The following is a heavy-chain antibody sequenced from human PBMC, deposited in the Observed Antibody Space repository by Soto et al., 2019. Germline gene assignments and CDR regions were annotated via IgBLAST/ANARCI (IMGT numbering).Heavy chain of an antibody. CDR2: INPNSGGT. Sequence: ASVKVCCKASGYTFTGYYMHWVRQAPGQGLEWMGWINPNSGGTNYAQKFQGWVTMTRDTSISTAYMELSRLRSDDTAVYYCARSPIVVDTAMVTSDACDIWGQGTRVTVPS. D-gene: IGHD5-18*01. V-gene: IGHV1-2*04. CDR3: ARSPIVVDTAMVTSDACDI. J-gene: IGHJ3*02. CDR1: GYTFTGYY.